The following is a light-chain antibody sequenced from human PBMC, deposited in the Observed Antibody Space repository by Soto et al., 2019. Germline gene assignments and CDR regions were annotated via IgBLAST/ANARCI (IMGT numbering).Light chain of an antibody. V-gene: IGLV1-40*01. CDR2: TNS. J-gene: IGLJ1*01. CDR3: QSYDSSLSGYV. Sequence: QFVLTQPPSVSGAPGQRVTISCTGSSSNIGANYDVHWYQHLPGTAPKLLIYTNSNRPSGVPDRFSGSKSGTSASLAITGLQAEDEADYYCQSYDSSLSGYVVGTGTKLTVL. CDR1: SSNIGANYD.